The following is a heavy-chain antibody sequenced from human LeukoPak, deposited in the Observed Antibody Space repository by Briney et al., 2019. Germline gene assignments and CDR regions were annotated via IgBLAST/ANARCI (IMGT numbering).Heavy chain of an antibody. V-gene: IGHV1-8*02. Sequence: ASVKVSCKASGYTFTSYGISWVRQATGQGLEWMGWMNPNSGNTGYAQKFQGRVTMTRNTSISTAYMELSSLRSEDTAVYYCARSQGYSYYDFWSGYYPDYWGQGTLVTVSS. CDR3: ARSQGYSYYDFWSGYYPDY. CDR2: MNPNSGNT. CDR1: GYTFTSYG. D-gene: IGHD3-3*01. J-gene: IGHJ4*02.